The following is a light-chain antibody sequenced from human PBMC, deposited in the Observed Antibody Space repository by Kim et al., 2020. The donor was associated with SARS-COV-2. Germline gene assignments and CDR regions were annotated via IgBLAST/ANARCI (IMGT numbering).Light chain of an antibody. CDR1: QGISSN. CDR3: QQHHSFPLT. J-gene: IGKJ4*01. CDR2: SAF. Sequence: ASVGDTVTITCRASQGISSNLAWYQQRPGKAPSLLIYSAFTLHSGVPSKFSGSGSGTDFTLTITSLQPEDFATYHCQQHHSFPLTFGGGTKVDIK. V-gene: IGKV1-9*01.